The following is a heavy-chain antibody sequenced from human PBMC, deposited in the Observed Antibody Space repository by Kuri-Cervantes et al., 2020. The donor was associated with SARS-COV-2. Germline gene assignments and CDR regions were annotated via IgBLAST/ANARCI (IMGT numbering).Heavy chain of an antibody. CDR1: EFTFSSYG. J-gene: IGHJ4*02. CDR2: ISYDGNNK. Sequence: GGSLRLSCAASEFTFSSYGMHWVRQAPGKGLEWVAFISYDGNNKKCIASGKGRFTISRDNSQNKLYLQMRSLRPEDTAMYYCAKDGAGAHDFWGQGTLVTVSS. D-gene: IGHD4/OR15-4a*01. CDR3: AKDGAGAHDF. V-gene: IGHV3-30*02.